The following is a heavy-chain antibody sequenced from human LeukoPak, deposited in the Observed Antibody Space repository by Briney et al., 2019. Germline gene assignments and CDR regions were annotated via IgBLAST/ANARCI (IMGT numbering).Heavy chain of an antibody. J-gene: IGHJ4*02. CDR1: GFTFSSYS. Sequence: GESLKISCAASGFTFSSYSMNWVRRAPGKGLEWVSSISSSSSYIYYADSVKGRFTISRDNAKNSLYLQMNSLRAEDTAVYYCARDLSYPGAIDYWGQGTLVTVSS. V-gene: IGHV3-21*01. CDR2: ISSSSSYI. CDR3: ARDLSYPGAIDY. D-gene: IGHD3-10*01.